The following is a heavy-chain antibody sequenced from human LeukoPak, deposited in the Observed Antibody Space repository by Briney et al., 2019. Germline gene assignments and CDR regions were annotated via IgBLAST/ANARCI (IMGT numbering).Heavy chain of an antibody. J-gene: IGHJ4*02. CDR3: ARDGGSGPFDY. CDR2: INHSGST. D-gene: IGHD6-19*01. V-gene: IGHV4-34*10. CDR1: GGAFSGYF. Sequence: SETLSLTCGVYGGAFSGYFWSWVRQPPGEGLEWIGQINHSGSTNYNPSLKGRITMSVDRTYNHFSLNLSSVTAADTAVYYCARDGGSGPFDYWGQGALVTVSS.